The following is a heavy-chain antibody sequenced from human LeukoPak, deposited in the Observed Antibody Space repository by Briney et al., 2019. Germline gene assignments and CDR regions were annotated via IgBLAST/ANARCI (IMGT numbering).Heavy chain of an antibody. CDR2: TSYDGSNE. CDR3: ARGRSGSYGESDS. Sequence: GGSLRPSCAASGFSLSTYAMPWVRQAPGKGLEWVAVTSYDGSNEYYADSVKGRFTISRDISKNTVYVEMNSLKLEDTAVYYCARGRSGSYGESDSRGQGTLVTVSS. J-gene: IGHJ4*02. CDR1: GFSLSTYA. V-gene: IGHV3-30-3*01. D-gene: IGHD1-26*01.